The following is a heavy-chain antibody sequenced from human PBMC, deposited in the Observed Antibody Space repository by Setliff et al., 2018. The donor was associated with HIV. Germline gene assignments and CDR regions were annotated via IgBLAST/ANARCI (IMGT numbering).Heavy chain of an antibody. CDR3: ARGLYSSSSRGAFDI. V-gene: IGHV1-18*01. CDR2: INTYNGNT. J-gene: IGHJ3*02. CDR1: GGIFSSYA. D-gene: IGHD6-6*01. Sequence: ASVKVSCKASGGIFSSYAINWVRQAPGQGLEWMGWINTYNGNTNYAQKLQGRVNMTTHTSTTTAYMELRSLRSDDTAVYYCARGLYSSSSRGAFDIWGQGTMVTVSS.